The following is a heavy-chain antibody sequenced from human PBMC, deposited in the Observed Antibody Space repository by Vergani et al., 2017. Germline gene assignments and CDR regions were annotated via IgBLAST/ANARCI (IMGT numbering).Heavy chain of an antibody. V-gene: IGHV1-18*04. CDR2: ISAYNGNT. Sequence: QVQLVQSGAEVKKPGASVKVSCKASGYTFTSYGISWVRQAPGQGLEWMGWISAYNGNTNYAQKLQGRVTMTTDTSTSTAYMELRSLRSDDTAVYYCAGDSRVYCSGGSCYWGDYWGQGTLVTVSS. CDR1: GYTFTSYG. J-gene: IGHJ4*02. CDR3: AGDSRVYCSGGSCYWGDY. D-gene: IGHD2-15*01.